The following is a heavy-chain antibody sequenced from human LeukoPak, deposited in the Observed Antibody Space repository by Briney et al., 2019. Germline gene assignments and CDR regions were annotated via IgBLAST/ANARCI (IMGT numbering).Heavy chain of an antibody. Sequence: ASVTVSCKASGGTFSSYAISWVRQAPGQGLEWMGGIIPIFGTANYAQKFQGRVTITADESTSTAYMELSSLRSEDTAVYYCARESKNLYYYYYGMDVWGQGTTVTVSS. D-gene: IGHD2/OR15-2a*01. J-gene: IGHJ6*02. CDR3: ARESKNLYYYYYGMDV. CDR1: GGTFSSYA. CDR2: IIPIFGTA. V-gene: IGHV1-69*13.